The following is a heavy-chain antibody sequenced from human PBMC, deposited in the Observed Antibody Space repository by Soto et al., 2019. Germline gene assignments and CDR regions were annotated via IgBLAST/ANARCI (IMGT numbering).Heavy chain of an antibody. CDR3: AGGPSYSSSWYGFDY. CDR2: INSDGSST. J-gene: IGHJ4*02. D-gene: IGHD6-13*01. V-gene: IGHV3-74*01. Sequence: GGSLRLSCVGSGFTFSSHWMHWVRQAPGKGLAWVSRINSDGSSTTYADSVKGRFTISRDNAKNTLSLQMNSLRAEDTAIYYCAGGPSYSSSWYGFDYWGQGALVTVSS. CDR1: GFTFSSHW.